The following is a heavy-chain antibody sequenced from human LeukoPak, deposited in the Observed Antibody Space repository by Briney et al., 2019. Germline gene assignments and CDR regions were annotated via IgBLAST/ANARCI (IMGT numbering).Heavy chain of an antibody. J-gene: IGHJ5*02. Sequence: SETLSLTCAVYGGSFSGYYWSWIRQPPGKGLEWIGEINHSGSTNYNPSLKSRVTISVDTSKNQFSLKLSSVTAADTAVYYCAREGHDYSNYGSENWFDPWGQGTLVTVSS. V-gene: IGHV4-34*01. CDR1: GGSFSGYY. D-gene: IGHD4-4*01. CDR2: INHSGST. CDR3: AREGHDYSNYGSENWFDP.